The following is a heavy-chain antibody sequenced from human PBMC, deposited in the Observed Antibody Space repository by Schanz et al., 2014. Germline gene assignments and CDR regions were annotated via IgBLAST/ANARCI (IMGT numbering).Heavy chain of an antibody. Sequence: EVQLVESGGGFVQPGGSLGLSCVVSGFTVSSDHMSWVRQAPGKGLEWVSTIYASGATYYADSVKRRFTISRDISKNTLHLQVTSLRAEDTAIYCCARDGNYYGSRNYYKTPYYFEYWGQGTLVTVSS. D-gene: IGHD3-10*01. CDR3: ARDGNYYGSRNYYKTPYYFEY. V-gene: IGHV3-66*01. CDR2: IYASGAT. CDR1: GFTVSSDH. J-gene: IGHJ4*02.